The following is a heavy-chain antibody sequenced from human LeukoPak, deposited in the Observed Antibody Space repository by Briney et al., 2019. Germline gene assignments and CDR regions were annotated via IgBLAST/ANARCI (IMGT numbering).Heavy chain of an antibody. Sequence: QPGRSLRLSCTASGFTSGDYAMSWFRQAPGKGLEWVGFIRSKAYGGTTEYAASVKGRFTISRDDSKSIAYLQMNSLKTEDTAVYYCTRDHRYCSSTSCYMPWGQGTLVTVSS. D-gene: IGHD2-2*02. CDR3: TRDHRYCSSTSCYMP. V-gene: IGHV3-49*03. J-gene: IGHJ5*02. CDR1: GFTSGDYA. CDR2: IRSKAYGGTT.